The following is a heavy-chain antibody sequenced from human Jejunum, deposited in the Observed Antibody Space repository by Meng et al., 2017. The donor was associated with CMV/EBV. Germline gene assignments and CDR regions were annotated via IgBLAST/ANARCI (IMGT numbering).Heavy chain of an antibody. V-gene: IGHV4-61*02. CDR2: IFRDGST. Sequence: QVQLQESGPGLVKPSQTLSLLCIVAGESISGSDYYWSWNRQPAGKGLEWIGRIFRDGSTNYNPSLKSRVTISLDTSKNQFSLKVTSVTAADTAVYYCARDGSTYSSSWYTNWGQGTLVTVSS. CDR1: GESISGSDYY. CDR3: ARDGSTYSSSWYTN. J-gene: IGHJ4*02. D-gene: IGHD6-13*01.